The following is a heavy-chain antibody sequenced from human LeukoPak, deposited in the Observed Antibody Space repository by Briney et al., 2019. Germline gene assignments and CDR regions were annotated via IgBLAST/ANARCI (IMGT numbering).Heavy chain of an antibody. CDR1: GGSVTNYY. J-gene: IGHJ3*02. Sequence: SETLPLICTVSGGSVTNYYWSWIRQPPGKGLEWIGYVYYSGSTNYNPSLKSRVTISVDTSKNQFSLNLTSVTAGDTAVYYCARVGCSSANCPRRNAFDIWGQGTMVTVSS. D-gene: IGHD2-2*01. CDR2: VYYSGST. CDR3: ARVGCSSANCPRRNAFDI. V-gene: IGHV4-59*02.